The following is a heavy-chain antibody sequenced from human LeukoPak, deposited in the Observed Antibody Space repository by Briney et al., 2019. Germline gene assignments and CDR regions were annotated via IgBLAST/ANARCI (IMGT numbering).Heavy chain of an antibody. CDR3: ARDPAVVVPAAIRQFWFDP. CDR1: GYTFTGYY. D-gene: IGHD2-2*01. CDR2: INPNSGGT. J-gene: IGHJ5*02. V-gene: IGHV1-2*02. Sequence: ASVKVSCKASGYTFTGYYIHWVRQAPGQGLEWMGWINPNSGGTNYAQKFQGRVTMTRDTSISTAYMELSRLRSDDTAVYYCARDPAVVVPAAIRQFWFDPWGQGTLVTVSS.